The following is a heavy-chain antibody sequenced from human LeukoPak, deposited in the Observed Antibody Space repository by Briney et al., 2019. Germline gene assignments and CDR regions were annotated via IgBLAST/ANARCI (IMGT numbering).Heavy chain of an antibody. CDR3: ARDGYSSGWYYFDY. V-gene: IGHV3-74*01. J-gene: IGHJ4*02. Sequence: GGSLRLSCAASGFAFSSYSMNWVRQAPGKGLVWVSRINSDGSSTSYADSVKGRFTISRDNAKNTLYLQMNSLRAEDTAVYYCARDGYSSGWYYFDYWGQGTLLTVSS. D-gene: IGHD6-19*01. CDR2: INSDGSST. CDR1: GFAFSSYS.